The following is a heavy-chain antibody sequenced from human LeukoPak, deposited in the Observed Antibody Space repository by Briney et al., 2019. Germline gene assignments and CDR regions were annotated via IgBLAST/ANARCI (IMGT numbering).Heavy chain of an antibody. D-gene: IGHD2-2*01. Sequence: HTGGSLRLSCAASGFTFSSYGMHWVRQAPGKGLEWVAVISYDGSNKYYADSVKGRFTISRDNSKNTLYLQMNSLRAEDTAVYYCAKAPSVPAAVDYWGQGTLVTVSS. J-gene: IGHJ4*02. CDR1: GFTFSSYG. V-gene: IGHV3-30*18. CDR2: ISYDGSNK. CDR3: AKAPSVPAAVDY.